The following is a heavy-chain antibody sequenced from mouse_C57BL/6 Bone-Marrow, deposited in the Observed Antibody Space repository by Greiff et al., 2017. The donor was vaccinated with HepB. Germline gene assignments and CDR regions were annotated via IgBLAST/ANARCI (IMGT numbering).Heavy chain of an antibody. CDR1: GYTFTSYG. CDR2: IYPRSGNT. J-gene: IGHJ4*01. V-gene: IGHV1-81*01. Sequence: QVQLKESGAELARPGASVKLSCKASGYTFTSYGISWVKQRTGQGLEWIGEIYPRSGNTYYNEKFKGKATLTADKSSSTAYMELRSLTSEDSAVYFCARLGLRYQLRGWAMDYWGQGTSVTVSS. D-gene: IGHD1-1*01. CDR3: ARLGLRYQLRGWAMDY.